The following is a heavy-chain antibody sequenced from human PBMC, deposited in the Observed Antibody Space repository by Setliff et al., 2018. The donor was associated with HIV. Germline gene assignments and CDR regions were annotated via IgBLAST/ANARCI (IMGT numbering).Heavy chain of an antibody. CDR1: GFSFSSYW. CDR3: AGSRGYFVQAG. J-gene: IGHJ4*02. Sequence: PGGSLRLSCAASGFSFSSYWMSWVRQAPGKGLEWVANIKQDGSEKYYMDSVRGRFTISRDNAKNSLYLQMNSLRAEDTAVYYCAGSRGYFVQAGWGQGTLVTVSS. CDR2: IKQDGSEK. V-gene: IGHV3-7*01. D-gene: IGHD3-22*01.